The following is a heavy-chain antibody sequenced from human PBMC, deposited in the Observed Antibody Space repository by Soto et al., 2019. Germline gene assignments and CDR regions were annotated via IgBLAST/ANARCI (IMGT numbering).Heavy chain of an antibody. V-gene: IGHV4-59*01. D-gene: IGHD1-26*01. J-gene: IGHJ3*02. Sequence: QVQLQESGPGLVKPSETLSLTCTVSGGSISSYYWSWIRQPPGKGLEWIGYIYYSGSTNYNPSLKSRVTISVDTSKNQFSLKLSSVTAADTAVYYCARDRVGGGDAFDIWGQGTLVTVSS. CDR1: GGSISSYY. CDR3: ARDRVGGGDAFDI. CDR2: IYYSGST.